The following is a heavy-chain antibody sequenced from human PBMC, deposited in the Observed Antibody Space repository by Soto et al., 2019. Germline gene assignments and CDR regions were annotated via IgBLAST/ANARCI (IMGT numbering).Heavy chain of an antibody. CDR1: GGSISSGGYY. J-gene: IGHJ5*02. D-gene: IGHD2-15*01. CDR3: ARGWVKRRYCSGGSCHGFEP. Sequence: QVQLQESGPGLVKPSQTLSLTCTVSGGSISSGGYYWSWIRQHPGKGLEWIGYIYYSGSTYYNTSLKGRVTISVDTSKNQLSLKLSSVTAADTAVYYCARGWVKRRYCSGGSCHGFEPWGQGTVVTVSS. CDR2: IYYSGST. V-gene: IGHV4-31*03.